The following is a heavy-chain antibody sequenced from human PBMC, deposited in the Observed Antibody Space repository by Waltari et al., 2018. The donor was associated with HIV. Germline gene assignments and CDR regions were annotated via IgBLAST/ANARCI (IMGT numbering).Heavy chain of an antibody. V-gene: IGHV3-9*01. Sequence: EVQLVESGGGLVQTGRSLRLSCAASGFTFDDYAMHWVRQPPGKGLEWVSGISWNSGSIDYADSGKGRFTISRDNTKNSLYLQMNSVRAEDTALYYCAKDRGPFIAVAGTWGQGTLVTVSS. J-gene: IGHJ5*02. CDR2: ISWNSGSI. CDR1: GFTFDDYA. CDR3: AKDRGPFIAVAGT. D-gene: IGHD6-19*01.